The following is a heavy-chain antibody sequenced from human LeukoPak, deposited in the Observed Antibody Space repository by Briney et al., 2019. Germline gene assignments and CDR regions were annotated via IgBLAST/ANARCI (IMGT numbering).Heavy chain of an antibody. CDR1: GFTSSNYW. Sequence: PGGSLRLSCAASGFTSSNYWMHWVRQAPGKGLVWVSRINTDGSSTTYADSVKGRFTISRDNAKNTLYLQMNSLSAEDTAVYYCARGYSSSYRVDYWGQGTLVTVSS. V-gene: IGHV3-74*01. J-gene: IGHJ4*02. CDR2: INTDGSST. CDR3: ARGYSSSYRVDY. D-gene: IGHD6-6*01.